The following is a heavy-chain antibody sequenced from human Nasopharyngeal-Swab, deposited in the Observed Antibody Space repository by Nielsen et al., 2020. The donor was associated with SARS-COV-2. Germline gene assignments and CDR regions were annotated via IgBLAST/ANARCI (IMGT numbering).Heavy chain of an antibody. V-gene: IGHV3-7*01. Sequence: GGSLRLSCAASGFIFTNFWMTWVRQAPGKGLEWVANIKQDGSERYYVDSVKGRFTISRDNAKNSLYLQMNSLRAEDTAVYYCARGTGVYCSGGSCYPGAFDYWGQGTLVTVSS. CDR3: ARGTGVYCSGGSCYPGAFDY. CDR1: GFIFTNFW. J-gene: IGHJ4*02. D-gene: IGHD2-15*01. CDR2: IKQDGSER.